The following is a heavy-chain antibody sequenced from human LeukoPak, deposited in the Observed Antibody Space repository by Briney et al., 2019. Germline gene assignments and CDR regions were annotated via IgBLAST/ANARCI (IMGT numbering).Heavy chain of an antibody. CDR1: GFTFSSYW. D-gene: IGHD2-8*01. J-gene: IGHJ5*02. CDR3: ARDPTHCTNGVCYIAWFDP. Sequence: GGSLRLSCAASGFTFSSYWMHWVRQAPGKGLVWVSRINTDGSSTTYADSVKGRFTISRDNAKNTLYLQMNSLRVEDTAVYYCARDPTHCTNGVCYIAWFDPWGQGTLVTVSS. V-gene: IGHV3-74*01. CDR2: INTDGSST.